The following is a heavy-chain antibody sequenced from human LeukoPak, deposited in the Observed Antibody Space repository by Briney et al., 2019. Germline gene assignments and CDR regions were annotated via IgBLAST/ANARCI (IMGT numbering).Heavy chain of an antibody. V-gene: IGHV1-69*13. J-gene: IGHJ4*02. D-gene: IGHD3-22*01. CDR2: IIPIFGTA. CDR1: GGTFSSYA. Sequence: SVKVSCKASGGTFSSYAISWVRQAPGQGLEWMGGIIPIFGTANYAQKFQGRVTITADESTSTAYMELSSLRSEDTAVYYCASGPSGYYDSSGYPDGYYFDYWGQGTLVAVSS. CDR3: ASGPSGYYDSSGYPDGYYFDY.